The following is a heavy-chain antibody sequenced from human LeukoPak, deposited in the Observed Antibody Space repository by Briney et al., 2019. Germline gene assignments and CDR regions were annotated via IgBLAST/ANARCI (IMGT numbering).Heavy chain of an antibody. CDR2: ISYDGSNR. CDR1: GFTFRSYA. V-gene: IGHV3-30-3*01. D-gene: IGHD3-3*01. Sequence: PGRSLRLSCAASGFTFRSYAMHWVRQAPGKGLEWVGVISYDGSNRYYADSVKGRFTISRDNSKNTLYLQMNSLRAEDTAVYYCARLFMESENYFDYWGQGTLVTVSS. J-gene: IGHJ4*02. CDR3: ARLFMESENYFDY.